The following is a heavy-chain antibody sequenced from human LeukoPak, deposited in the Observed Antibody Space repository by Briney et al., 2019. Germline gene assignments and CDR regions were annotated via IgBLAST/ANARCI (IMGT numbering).Heavy chain of an antibody. Sequence: PGGSLRLPCAASGFSFSSYAMHWVRQAPGKGLEWVAVIWYDGGDKYYADSVKGRFTISRDNSKNTLYLEMNSPRAEDTAVYYCARGLTQIPRLATGLGHWGQGTLVTVSS. CDR2: IWYDGGDK. V-gene: IGHV3-33*01. J-gene: IGHJ4*02. CDR3: ARGLTQIPRLATGLGH. D-gene: IGHD2-21*02. CDR1: GFSFSSYA.